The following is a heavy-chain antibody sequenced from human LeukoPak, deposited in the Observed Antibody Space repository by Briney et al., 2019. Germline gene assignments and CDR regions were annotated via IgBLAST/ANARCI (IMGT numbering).Heavy chain of an antibody. CDR2: FDPEDGET. J-gene: IGHJ4*02. CDR1: GYTLTELS. V-gene: IGHV1-24*01. Sequence: ASVKVSCKVSGYTLTELSMHWVRQSPGKGLEWMGGFDPEDGETIYAQKFQGRVTMTEDTSTDTAYMELSSLRSEDTAVYYCATEDPGIAVAGVQGAGGDYWGQGTLATVSS. CDR3: ATEDPGIAVAGVQGAGGDY. D-gene: IGHD6-19*01.